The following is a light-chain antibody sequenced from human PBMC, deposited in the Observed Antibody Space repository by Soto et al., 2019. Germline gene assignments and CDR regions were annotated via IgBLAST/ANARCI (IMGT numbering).Light chain of an antibody. CDR3: QQYHTYWWT. CDR2: KAS. J-gene: IGKJ1*01. V-gene: IGKV1-5*03. CDR1: QSIGSW. Sequence: DIQMTQSHSTLSASVGDRVTISCRASQSIGSWLAWYQQKPGKAPKLLIYKASTLEGEVPSRFSGSGSETEFTLTINSLQPDDSATYYCQQYHTYWWTFGQGTKVDIK.